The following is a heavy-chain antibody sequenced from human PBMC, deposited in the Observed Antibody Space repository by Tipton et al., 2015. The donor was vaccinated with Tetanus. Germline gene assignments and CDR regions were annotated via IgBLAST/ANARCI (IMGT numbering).Heavy chain of an antibody. CDR1: GFTFSSYT. J-gene: IGHJ6*02. Sequence: SLRLSCAASGFTFSSYTLNWVRQAPGKGLEWVSSISSSSRYIYYADSVKGRFTISRDNAKNSLYLQMISLRAEDTAVYSCARGMAEASNCGGDCYSDYCGQGTLVTVSSGMDVWGQGTTVTVSS. D-gene: IGHD2-21*02. CDR2: ISSSSRYI. CDR3: ARGMAEASNCGGDCYSDYCGQGTLVTVSSGMDV. V-gene: IGHV3-21*01.